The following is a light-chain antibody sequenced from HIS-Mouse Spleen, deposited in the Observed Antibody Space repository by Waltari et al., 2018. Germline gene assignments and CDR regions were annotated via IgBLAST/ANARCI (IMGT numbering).Light chain of an antibody. V-gene: IGKV1-9*01. CDR2: AAS. CDR3: QQLNSYPPT. Sequence: DIQLTQSPSFLSASVGDRVTITCRASQGISSYLAWYQQKPRKAPKLLIYAASTLQSGVPSRFRGSGSGTEFTLTISSLQPEDFATYYCQQLNSYPPTFGQGTKVEIK. CDR1: QGISSY. J-gene: IGKJ1*01.